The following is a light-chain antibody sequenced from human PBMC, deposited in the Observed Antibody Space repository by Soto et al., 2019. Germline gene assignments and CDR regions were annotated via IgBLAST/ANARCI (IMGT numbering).Light chain of an antibody. Sequence: QSVLTQPASVSGSRGQSITISCTGTSSDVGGYNCVSWYQQYPGKAPKFMIYEVSNRPSGVSNRFSGSKSGNTASLTISGLQAEDEADYYCSSYTSSSTTVFGTGTKLTVL. CDR3: SSYTSSSTTV. J-gene: IGLJ1*01. CDR2: EVS. CDR1: SSDVGGYNC. V-gene: IGLV2-14*01.